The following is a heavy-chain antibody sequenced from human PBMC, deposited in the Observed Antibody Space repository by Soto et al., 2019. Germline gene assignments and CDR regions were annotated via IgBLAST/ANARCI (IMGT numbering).Heavy chain of an antibody. CDR3: ARGSDRDTVTTIDY. J-gene: IGHJ4*02. Sequence: RQSFAASGLAFSNYAVHLVRQAPGKGLEWVAVTSYDGSNKYYADSVKGRFTISRDNSKNTVYLQMNSLRAEDTAVYYCARGSDRDTVTTIDYWGQGTMVTVSS. CDR2: TSYDGSNK. V-gene: IGHV3-30-3*01. D-gene: IGHD4-17*01. CDR1: GLAFSNYA.